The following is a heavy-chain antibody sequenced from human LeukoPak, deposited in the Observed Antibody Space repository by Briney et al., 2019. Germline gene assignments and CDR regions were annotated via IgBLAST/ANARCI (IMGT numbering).Heavy chain of an antibody. CDR1: AFTFNTYA. CDR3: AKDRSPMIRGVFDY. V-gene: IGHV3-30*02. D-gene: IGHD3-10*01. J-gene: IGHJ4*02. Sequence: PGGSPRLSCAASAFTFNTYAMHWVRQAPGKGLEWVAFINYDGTNTYYADSVKGRFTISRDNSKNTLYLQMNSLRAEDTAVYYCAKDRSPMIRGVFDYWGQGTLVTVSS. CDR2: INYDGTNT.